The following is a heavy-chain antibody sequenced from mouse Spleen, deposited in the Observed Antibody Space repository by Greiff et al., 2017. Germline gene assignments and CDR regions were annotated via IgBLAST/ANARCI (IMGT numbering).Heavy chain of an antibody. CDR3: ARWRDLLRGYFDY. CDR1: GYTFTSYW. CDR2: IDPSDSYT. V-gene: IGHV1-69*01. Sequence: QVQLQQPGAELVMPGASVKLSCKASGYTFTSYWMHWVKQRPGQGLEWIGEIDPSDSYTNYNQKFKGKATVTVDKSSSTAYMQLSSLTSEDSAVYYCARWRDLLRGYFDYWGQGTTLTVSS. D-gene: IGHD2-1*01. J-gene: IGHJ2*01.